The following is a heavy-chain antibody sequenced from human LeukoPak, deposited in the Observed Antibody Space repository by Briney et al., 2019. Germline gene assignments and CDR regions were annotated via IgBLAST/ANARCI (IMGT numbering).Heavy chain of an antibody. D-gene: IGHD3-16*01. V-gene: IGHV4-59*01. CDR3: ARWTWGNFDY. CDR2: IYYSGST. J-gene: IGHJ4*02. Sequence: SETLSLTCTVSGGSISSYYWSWIRQPPRKGLEWIGYIYYSGSTNYNPSLKSRVTISVDTSKNQFSLKLSSVTAADTAVYYCARWTWGNFDYWGQGTLVTVSS. CDR1: GGSISSYY.